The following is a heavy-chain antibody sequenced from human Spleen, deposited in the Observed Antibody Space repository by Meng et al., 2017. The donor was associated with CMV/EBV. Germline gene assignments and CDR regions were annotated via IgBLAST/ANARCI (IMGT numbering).Heavy chain of an antibody. CDR1: GGTFSSYA. Sequence: SVKVSCKASGGTFSSYAISWVRQAPGQGLEWMGGIIPILGIANYAQKFQGRVTINADISTSTAYMELNSLRSDDTAVYYCARVPTIGSYFDYWGQGTLVTVSS. CDR3: ARVPTIGSYFDY. CDR2: IIPILGIA. J-gene: IGHJ4*02. V-gene: IGHV1-69*10. D-gene: IGHD1-14*01.